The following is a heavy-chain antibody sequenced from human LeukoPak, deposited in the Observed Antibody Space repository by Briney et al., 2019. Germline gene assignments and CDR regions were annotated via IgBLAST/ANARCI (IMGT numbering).Heavy chain of an antibody. Sequence: PGGSLRLSCAASGFTFSSYAMSWVRQAPGKGLEWVSSIRGSGSTTHYADSVKGRFAISRDNAKNSLYVQMNSLRADDTAVYYCAREPYSSGSYQVDYWGQGTPVTVSS. CDR2: IRGSGSTT. D-gene: IGHD3-10*01. CDR3: AREPYSSGSYQVDY. J-gene: IGHJ4*02. CDR1: GFTFSSYA. V-gene: IGHV3-23*01.